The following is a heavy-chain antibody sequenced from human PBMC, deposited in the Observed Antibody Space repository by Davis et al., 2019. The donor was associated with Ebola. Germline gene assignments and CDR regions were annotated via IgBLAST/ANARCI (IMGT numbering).Heavy chain of an antibody. V-gene: IGHV4-34*01. D-gene: IGHD3-10*01. CDR2: INHSGST. CDR1: GGSFSGYY. Sequence: MPGGSLRLSCAVYGGSFSGYYWSWIRQPPGKGLEWIGEINHSGSTNYNPSLKSQVTISVDTSKNQFSLKLSSVTAADTAVYYCARGYYGSGSYSYYGMDVWGQGTTVTVSS. CDR3: ARGYYGSGSYSYYGMDV. J-gene: IGHJ6*02.